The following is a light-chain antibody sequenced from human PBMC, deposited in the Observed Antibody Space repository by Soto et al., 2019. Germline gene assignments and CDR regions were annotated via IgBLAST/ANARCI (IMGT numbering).Light chain of an antibody. J-gene: IGKJ1*01. Sequence: AIQMTQSPSSLSASVGDRVTITCRASQGIRKDLGWYQVKPGKAPKLLIYAASTLQSGVPSRFSASGSGTEFTLTISSLHPDDFATYYCQEYNNYWTFGQGTKVDIK. CDR2: AAS. V-gene: IGKV1-6*01. CDR1: QGIRKD. CDR3: QEYNNYWT.